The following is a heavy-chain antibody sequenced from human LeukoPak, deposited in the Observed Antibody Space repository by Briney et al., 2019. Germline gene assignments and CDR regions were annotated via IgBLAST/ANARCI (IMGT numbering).Heavy chain of an antibody. Sequence: SETLSLTCTVSGGSVSSGSYYWSWIRQPPGKGLEWIGYIYYSGSTNYNPSLKSRVTISVDTSKNQFSLKLSSVTAADTAVYYCARGNLGSGWYHDYWGQGTLVTVSS. D-gene: IGHD6-19*01. J-gene: IGHJ4*02. V-gene: IGHV4-61*01. CDR1: GGSVSSGSYY. CDR2: IYYSGST. CDR3: ARGNLGSGWYHDY.